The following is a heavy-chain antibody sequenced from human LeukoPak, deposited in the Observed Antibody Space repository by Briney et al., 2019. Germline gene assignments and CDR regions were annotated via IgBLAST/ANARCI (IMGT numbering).Heavy chain of an antibody. Sequence: SEALSLTCTVSGHSISSPYYWAWIRQPPGKGLEWIGSISHGATTYYNPSLNSRLSMSVDTPNKQFSLNLRSVTAADTAVYYCVRGPYGSSISNWFDPWGQGLLVTVSS. V-gene: IGHV4-38-2*02. CDR1: GHSISSPYY. CDR2: ISHGATT. J-gene: IGHJ5*02. CDR3: VRGPYGSSISNWFDP. D-gene: IGHD3-10*01.